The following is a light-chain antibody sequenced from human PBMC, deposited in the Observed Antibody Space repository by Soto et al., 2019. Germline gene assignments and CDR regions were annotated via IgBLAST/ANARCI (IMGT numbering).Light chain of an antibody. J-gene: IGLJ1*01. CDR1: SGDIGSYNR. CDR3: SSYTNITTRACV. V-gene: IGLV2-14*01. Sequence: QSVLTQPASVSGSPGQSITISCTGTSGDIGSYNRVSWYQQHPGKAPKRIIYEVTDRPSGVSNRFSGSKSGNTASLTISRLQAEDEAEYYCSSYTNITTRACVFGAGTKVTVL. CDR2: EVT.